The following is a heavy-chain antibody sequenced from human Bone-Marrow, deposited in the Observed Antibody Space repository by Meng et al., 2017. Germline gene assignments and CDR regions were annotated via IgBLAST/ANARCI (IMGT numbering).Heavy chain of an antibody. CDR2: IYYSGST. Sequence: SETLSLTCTVSGGSISSYYWSWIRQPPGKGLEWIGYIYYSGSTNYNPSLKSRVTISVDTSKNQFSLKLSSVTAADTAVYYCLSITMVRGVLDAFDIWGQGTMVTVSS. CDR1: GGSISSYY. CDR3: LSITMVRGVLDAFDI. J-gene: IGHJ3*02. V-gene: IGHV4-59*12. D-gene: IGHD3-10*01.